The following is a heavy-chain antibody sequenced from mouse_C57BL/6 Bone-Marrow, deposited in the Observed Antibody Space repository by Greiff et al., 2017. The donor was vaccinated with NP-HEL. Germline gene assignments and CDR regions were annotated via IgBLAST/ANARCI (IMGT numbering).Heavy chain of an antibody. CDR3: ARRGTGPAWFAY. J-gene: IGHJ3*01. CDR2: IYPRDGST. CDR1: GYTFTDHT. D-gene: IGHD4-1*01. Sequence: QVQLQQSDAELVKPGASVKISCKVSGYTFTDHTIHWMKQRPEQGLAWIGYIYPRDGSTKYNEKFKGKATLTADKSSSPAYMQLNSLTSEDSAVYFCARRGTGPAWFAYWGQGTLVTVSA. V-gene: IGHV1-78*01.